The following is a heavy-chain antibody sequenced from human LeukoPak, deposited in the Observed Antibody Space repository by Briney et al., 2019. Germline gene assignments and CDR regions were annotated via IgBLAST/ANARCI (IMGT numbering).Heavy chain of an antibody. CDR3: AASSGWFGYYYYYMDV. Sequence: ASVKVSCKASGYTFSSYDINWVRQATGQGLEWMGWMNPNSGNIGYAQKFQGRVTVTRNTSITTAYMELSSLRSEDTAVYYCAASSGWFGYYYYYMDVWGKGTTVTISS. D-gene: IGHD6-19*01. J-gene: IGHJ6*03. V-gene: IGHV1-8*01. CDR1: GYTFSSYD. CDR2: MNPNSGNI.